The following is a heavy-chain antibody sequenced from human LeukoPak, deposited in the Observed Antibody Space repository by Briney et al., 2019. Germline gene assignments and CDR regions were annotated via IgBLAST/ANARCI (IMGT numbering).Heavy chain of an antibody. J-gene: IGHJ4*02. D-gene: IGHD6-6*01. CDR1: GFTFSDYY. V-gene: IGHV3-72*01. CDR3: AKDPGYSSSSYY. CDR2: IRNNPYQYTT. Sequence: GGSLRLSCVASGFTFSDYYMDWVRQAPGKGLEWVGRIRNNPYQYTTEYAASVKGRFTISRDDARNSLYLHMYSLDTEDTAVYYCAKDPGYSSSSYYWGQGTLITVSS.